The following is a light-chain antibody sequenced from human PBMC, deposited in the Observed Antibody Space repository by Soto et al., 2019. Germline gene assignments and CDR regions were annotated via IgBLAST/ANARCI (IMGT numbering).Light chain of an antibody. CDR3: QQRSNWPPFT. V-gene: IGKV3-11*01. CDR2: DAS. J-gene: IGKJ2*01. CDR1: QSVSTY. Sequence: EIVLTQSPAALSLSPGDRATLSCRASQSVSTYLAWYQQKPGQAPRLLIYDASNRATGIPARFSGSGSGTDFTLTISSLEPEDFALYYCQQRSNWPPFTFDQGTKLEIK.